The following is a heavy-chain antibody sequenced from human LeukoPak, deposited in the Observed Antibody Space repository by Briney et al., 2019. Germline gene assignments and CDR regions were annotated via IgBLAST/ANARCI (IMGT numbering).Heavy chain of an antibody. D-gene: IGHD2-8*02. CDR1: GYTFTTYD. J-gene: IGHJ5*02. CDR3: ARNPYGTGHFDP. V-gene: IGHV1-8*01. Sequence: GASVKASCKASGYTFTTYDINWVRQATGRGLEWMGWMSPNNGHTGYAQKFQGRVTMTRDTSINTAYMELSSLTSEDTAVYYCARNPYGTGHFDPWGQGSLVTVSS. CDR2: MSPNNGHT.